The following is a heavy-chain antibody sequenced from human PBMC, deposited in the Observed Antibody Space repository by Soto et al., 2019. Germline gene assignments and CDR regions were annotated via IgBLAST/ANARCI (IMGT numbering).Heavy chain of an antibody. CDR3: AKDMGGITIFGVLYYYYGMDV. V-gene: IGHV3-43*01. Sequence: GGSLRLSCAASGFTFDDYTMHWVRQAPGKGLEWVSLISWDGGSTYYADSVKGRFTISRDNSKNSLYLQMNSLRTEDTALYYCAKDMGGITIFGVLYYYYGMDVRGQRTTVTVCS. J-gene: IGHJ6*02. CDR2: ISWDGGST. CDR1: GFTFDDYT. D-gene: IGHD3-3*01.